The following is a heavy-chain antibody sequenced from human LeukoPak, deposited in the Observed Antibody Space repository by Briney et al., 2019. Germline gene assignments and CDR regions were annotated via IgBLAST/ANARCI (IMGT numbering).Heavy chain of an antibody. J-gene: IGHJ6*03. Sequence: GGSLRLSCAASGFTFSSYSMNWVRQAPGKGLEWVSYISSSSSTIYYADSVKGRFTISRDNAKNSLYLQMHSLRAEDTAVYYCARQDWKTYYYYMDVWGKGTTVTVSS. CDR2: ISSSSSTI. CDR1: GFTFSSYS. D-gene: IGHD1-1*01. CDR3: ARQDWKTYYYYMDV. V-gene: IGHV3-48*04.